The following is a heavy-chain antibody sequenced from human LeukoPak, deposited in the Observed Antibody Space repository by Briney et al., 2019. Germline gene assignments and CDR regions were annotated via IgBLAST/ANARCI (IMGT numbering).Heavy chain of an antibody. J-gene: IGHJ5*02. CDR3: AKEGTPQVSTWYDL. V-gene: IGHV3-30*18. D-gene: IGHD3-10*01. Sequence: GGSLRLSCAASGVTLSPSGMHWVRQAPGKGLEWVAVISYEGGTQHYADSVKGRFIISRDNPRNTLYLQMNILRTEDTAVYYCAKEGTPQVSTWYDLWGQGTQVIVSS. CDR1: GVTLSPSG. CDR2: ISYEGGTQ.